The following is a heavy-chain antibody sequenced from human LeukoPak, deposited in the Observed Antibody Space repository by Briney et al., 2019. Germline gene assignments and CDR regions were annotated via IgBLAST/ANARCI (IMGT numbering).Heavy chain of an antibody. J-gene: IGHJ5*02. CDR1: GYTFTSSY. CDR3: ARDKTDSSTYSWFDP. D-gene: IGHD6-13*01. V-gene: IGHV1-46*01. Sequence: ASVTVSCTASGYTFTSSYMHWVRQAPGQGLEWMGIINPSGGSTSYAQKFQGRVTMTRDTSTSTIYMELRSLRSEDTAVYYCARDKTDSSTYSWFDPWGQGTLVTVSS. CDR2: INPSGGST.